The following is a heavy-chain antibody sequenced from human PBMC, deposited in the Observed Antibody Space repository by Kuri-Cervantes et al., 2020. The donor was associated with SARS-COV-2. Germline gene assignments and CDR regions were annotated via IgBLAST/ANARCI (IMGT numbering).Heavy chain of an antibody. D-gene: IGHD3-10*01. V-gene: IGHV3-30-3*01. CDR2: ISYDGSNK. CDR1: GFTFSSYA. CDR3: ATTYPGEWLPLDY. Sequence: GGSLRLSCAASGFTFSSYAMHWVRQAPGKGLEWVAVISYDGSNKYYADSVKGRFTISRDNSKSTLYLQMNSLRAEDTAVYYCATTYPGEWLPLDYWGQGTLVTVSS. J-gene: IGHJ4*02.